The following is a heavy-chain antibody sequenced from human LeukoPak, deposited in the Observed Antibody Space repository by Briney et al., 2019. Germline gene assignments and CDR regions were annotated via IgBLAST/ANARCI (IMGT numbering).Heavy chain of an antibody. D-gene: IGHD6-19*01. CDR1: GFTFSNYP. CDR2: VSSSSGII. V-gene: IGHV3-48*04. CDR3: ARIGSGWYWDY. J-gene: IGHJ4*02. Sequence: GGSLRLSCGASGFTFSNYPMNWVRQAPGKGLEWVSYVSSSSGIISYADSVKGRFTISRDNAKNSLYLQMNSLRAEDTAVYYCARIGSGWYWDYWGQGTLVTVSS.